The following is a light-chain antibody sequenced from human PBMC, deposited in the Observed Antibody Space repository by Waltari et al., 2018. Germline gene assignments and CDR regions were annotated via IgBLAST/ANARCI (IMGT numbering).Light chain of an antibody. J-gene: IGLJ2*01. Sequence: QSVLTQPPSASGTPGQRVTISCSGSSSDIGSNPVNWYQQLPGTAPKLLIYSYHPRPPGVPDRFSGSQSGTSASLAISGLQSEDEADYYCATWDDSLNGRGVFGGGTKLTVL. CDR1: SSDIGSNP. V-gene: IGLV1-44*01. CDR3: ATWDDSLNGRGV. CDR2: SYH.